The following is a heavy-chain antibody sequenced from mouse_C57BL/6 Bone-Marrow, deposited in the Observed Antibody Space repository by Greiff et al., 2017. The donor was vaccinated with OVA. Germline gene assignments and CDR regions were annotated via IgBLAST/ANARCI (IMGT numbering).Heavy chain of an antibody. V-gene: IGHV1-58*01. CDR3: ARRTTVPKRGYYFDY. CDR1: GYTFTSYG. J-gene: IGHJ2*01. CDR2: IYIGNGYT. D-gene: IGHD1-1*01. Sequence: EVKLVESGAELVRPGSSVKMSCKTSGYTFTSYGINWVKQRPGQGLEWIGYIYIGNGYTEYNEKFKGKATLTSDTSSSTAYMQLSSLTSEDSAIYFCARRTTVPKRGYYFDYWGQGTTLTVSS.